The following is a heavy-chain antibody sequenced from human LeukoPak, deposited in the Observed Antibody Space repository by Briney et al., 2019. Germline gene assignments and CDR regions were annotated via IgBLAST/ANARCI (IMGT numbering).Heavy chain of an antibody. CDR3: TRRHYHLLTGYYQSDH. V-gene: IGHV4-39*01. D-gene: IGHD3-9*01. CDR2: IFYSGST. J-gene: IGHJ4*02. Sequence: SETLSLTCTVSGASLSSSSYYWGWIRQPPGKGLEWIGNIFYSGSTYYNPSLKSRVTLSVDMSKNQLSLKLSSVTAADTAVYYCTRRHYHLLTGYYQSDHWGQGILVTVSS. CDR1: GASLSSSSYY.